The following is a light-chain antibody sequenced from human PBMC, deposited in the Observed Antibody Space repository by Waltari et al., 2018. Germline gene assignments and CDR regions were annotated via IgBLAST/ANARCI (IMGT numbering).Light chain of an antibody. V-gene: IGKV3-20*01. CDR1: QSVSSSY. CDR2: GAS. CDR3: QQYGSSPWV. J-gene: IGKJ1*01. Sequence: EIVLTQPPGTLSLSPGERATLSCRASQSVSSSYLAWYQQKPGQAPRLLIYGASSRATGIPDRFSGSGSGTDFTLTISRLEPEDFAVYYCQQYGSSPWVFGQGTKVEIK.